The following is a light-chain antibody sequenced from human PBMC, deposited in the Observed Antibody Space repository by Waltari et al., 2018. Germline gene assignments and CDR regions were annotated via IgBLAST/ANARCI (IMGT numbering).Light chain of an antibody. CDR2: GAS. J-gene: IGKJ4*01. CDR3: QQYDISPLT. Sequence: IVLTQSPGPLSLSPGERATLSGRASPTVRTTYLAWYQQKPGQAPTLLIYGASSRATGIPDRFSGSGSGTDFSLTISSLEPEDFAVYYCQQYDISPLTFGGGTRVEIK. CDR1: PTVRTTY. V-gene: IGKV3-20*01.